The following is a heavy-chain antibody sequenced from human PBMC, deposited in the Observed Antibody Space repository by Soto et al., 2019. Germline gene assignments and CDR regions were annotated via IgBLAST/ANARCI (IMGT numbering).Heavy chain of an antibody. V-gene: IGHV4-59*08. D-gene: IGHD3-9*01. CDR2: IYYSGNA. Sequence: SETLSLTCTVSGGSISSYYWSWIRQPPGKGLEWIGNIYYSGNANYNPSLKSRVTISLDKSRSQFSLKLNSVTAADSAVYFCARLEGLATISYYFDFWGPGALVTVSS. J-gene: IGHJ4*02. CDR3: ARLEGLATISYYFDF. CDR1: GGSISSYY.